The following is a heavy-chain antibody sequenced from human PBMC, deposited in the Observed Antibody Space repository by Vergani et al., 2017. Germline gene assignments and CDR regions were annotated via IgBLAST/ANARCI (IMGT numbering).Heavy chain of an antibody. D-gene: IGHD2-2*01. CDR1: GYTFTAYY. Sequence: QVQLVQSGAEVGKPGASVKISCKASGYTFTAYYIHWVRQAPEQGLEWVGVISPDGFSTFYAQKFQGRVTITRDTSTSTVYVEVTSLRSDDTAVYYCARDSRYCSSTSCYVGRDWFDPWGQGTLVTVSS. V-gene: IGHV1-46*01. J-gene: IGHJ5*02. CDR3: ARDSRYCSSTSCYVGRDWFDP. CDR2: ISPDGFST.